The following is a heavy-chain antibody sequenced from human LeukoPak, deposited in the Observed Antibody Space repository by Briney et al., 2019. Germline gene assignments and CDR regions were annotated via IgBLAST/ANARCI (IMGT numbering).Heavy chain of an antibody. Sequence: PSETLSLTCTVSGYSISSGYYWGWIRQPPGKGLEWIGSIYHSGSTYYNPSLKSRVTISVDTSKNQFSLKLSSVTAADTAVYYCARGRGYCTNGVCYRTPSYYYYYYMDVWGKGTTVTVSS. CDR2: IYHSGST. J-gene: IGHJ6*03. CDR3: ARGRGYCTNGVCYRTPSYYYYYYMDV. CDR1: GYSISSGYY. V-gene: IGHV4-38-2*02. D-gene: IGHD2-8*01.